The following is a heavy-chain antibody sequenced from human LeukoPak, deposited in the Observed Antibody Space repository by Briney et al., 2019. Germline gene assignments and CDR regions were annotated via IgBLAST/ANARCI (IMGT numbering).Heavy chain of an antibody. D-gene: IGHD4-11*01. J-gene: IGHJ4*02. CDR1: GFSFSSYW. CDR3: AKSLRARYSTGSGCFDY. V-gene: IGHV3-23*01. CDR2: ISGSGGTT. Sequence: GGSLRLSCAASGFSFSSYWMHWVRQAPGKGLEWVSAISGSGGTTYYADSVKGRFTISRDNSKNTLYLQMNRLRAEDTAVYYCAKSLRARYSTGSGCFDYWGPGTLVAVSS.